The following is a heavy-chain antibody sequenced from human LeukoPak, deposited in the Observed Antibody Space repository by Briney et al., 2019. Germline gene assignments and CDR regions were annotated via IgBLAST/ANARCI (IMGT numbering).Heavy chain of an antibody. CDR2: FSGGGGT. D-gene: IGHD2-21*01. CDR1: GFTVTSNY. J-gene: IGHJ4*02. CDR3: ARGSRAGGVDSYFDY. V-gene: IGHV3-53*01. Sequence: GGSLRLSCAASGFTVTSNYVSGVRQAPGKGLEWVSGFSGGGGTYYADSVKGRFTISRDNSKNTLYLQMNSLRAEDTAVYYCARGSRAGGVDSYFDYWGQGTLVTVSS.